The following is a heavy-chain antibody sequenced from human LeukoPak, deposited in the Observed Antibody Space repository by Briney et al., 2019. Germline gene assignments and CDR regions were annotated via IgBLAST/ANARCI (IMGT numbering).Heavy chain of an antibody. V-gene: IGHV3-9*01. Sequence: GRSLRLSCAASGFTFEDYAMHWVRQAPGKGLEWVSGISWNSGSIGYADSVKGRFTISRDNAKNSPYLQMNSLRAEDTALYYCAKDESLYYGDVEDAFDIWGQGTMVTVSS. D-gene: IGHD3-3*01. CDR1: GFTFEDYA. J-gene: IGHJ3*02. CDR3: AKDESLYYGDVEDAFDI. CDR2: ISWNSGSI.